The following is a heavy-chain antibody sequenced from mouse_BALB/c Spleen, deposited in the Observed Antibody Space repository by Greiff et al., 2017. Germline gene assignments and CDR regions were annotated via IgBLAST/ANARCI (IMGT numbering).Heavy chain of an antibody. CDR1: GFNIKDTY. J-gene: IGHJ4*01. CDR3: APIYYGNYDYAMDY. CDR2: IDPANGNT. V-gene: IGHV14-3*02. D-gene: IGHD2-1*01. Sequence: VQLKQSGAELVKPGASVKLSCTASGFNIKDTYMHWVKQRPEQGLEWIGRIDPANGNTKYDPKFQGKATITADTSSNTAYLQLSSLTSEDTAVYYCAPIYYGNYDYAMDYWGQGTSVTVSS.